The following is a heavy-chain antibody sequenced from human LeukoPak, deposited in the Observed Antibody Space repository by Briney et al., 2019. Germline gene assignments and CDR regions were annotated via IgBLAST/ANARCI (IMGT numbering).Heavy chain of an antibody. Sequence: SETLSLTCAVSGGSISSGGYSWSWIRQPPGKGLEWIGYIYHSGSTYYNPSLKSRVTISVDRSKNQFSLKLSSVTAADTAVYYCARGHAYCGGDCYSDWGQGTLVTVSS. D-gene: IGHD2-21*02. CDR1: GGSISSGGYS. CDR2: IYHSGST. J-gene: IGHJ4*02. CDR3: ARGHAYCGGDCYSD. V-gene: IGHV4-30-2*01.